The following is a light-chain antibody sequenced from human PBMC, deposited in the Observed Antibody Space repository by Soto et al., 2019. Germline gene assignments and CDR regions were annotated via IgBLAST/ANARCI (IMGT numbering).Light chain of an antibody. CDR1: SSDVGAYNY. J-gene: IGLJ1*01. CDR2: GVS. Sequence: QSALTQPASVSGSLGQSITISCTGTSSDVGAYNYVSWYQQHPGTAPKLLICGVSDRPSGVSNRFSGSKSGNTASLTISGLQAEDEATYYCSSYTSSTFYVFGTGTKLTV. V-gene: IGLV2-14*01. CDR3: SSYTSSTFYV.